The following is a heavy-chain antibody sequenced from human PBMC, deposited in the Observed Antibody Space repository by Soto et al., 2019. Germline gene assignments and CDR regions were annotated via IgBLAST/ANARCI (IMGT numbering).Heavy chain of an antibody. D-gene: IGHD3-9*01. CDR3: ARRRSLRYFDWTYYYYGMDV. CDR1: GGSFSGYY. CDR2: INHSGST. V-gene: IGHV4-34*01. J-gene: IGHJ6*02. Sequence: PSETLSLTCAVYGGSFSGYYWSWIRQPPGKGLEWIGEINHSGSTNYNPSLKSRVTISVDTSKNQFSLKLSSVTAADTAVYYCARRRSLRYFDWTYYYYGMDVWGQGTTVTVS.